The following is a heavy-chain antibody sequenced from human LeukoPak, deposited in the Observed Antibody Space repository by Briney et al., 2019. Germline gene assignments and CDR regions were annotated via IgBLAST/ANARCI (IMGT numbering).Heavy chain of an antibody. J-gene: IGHJ5*02. CDR1: GYTFTGYY. CDR3: AALAMVRGVITWFDP. D-gene: IGHD3-10*01. CDR2: INPNSGGT. Sequence: ASVKVSFKSSGYTFTGYYMHWVRQAPGQGLEWMGWINPNSGGTNYAQKFQGRVTMTRDTSISTAYMELSRLRSDDTAVYYCAALAMVRGVITWFDPWGQGTLVTVSS. V-gene: IGHV1-2*02.